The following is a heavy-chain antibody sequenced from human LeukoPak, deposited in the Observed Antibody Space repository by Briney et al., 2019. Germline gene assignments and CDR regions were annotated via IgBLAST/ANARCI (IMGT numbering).Heavy chain of an antibody. J-gene: IGHJ3*02. CDR2: ISGSGGST. V-gene: IGHV3-23*01. CDR1: GFTFSSYG. Sequence: GGSLRLSCAASGFTFSSYGMSWVRQAPGKGLEWVSAISGSGGSTYYADSVKGRFTISRDNSKNTLYLQMNSLRVEDTAVYYCASDSARGAFDIWGQGTMVTVSS. D-gene: IGHD3-10*01. CDR3: ASDSARGAFDI.